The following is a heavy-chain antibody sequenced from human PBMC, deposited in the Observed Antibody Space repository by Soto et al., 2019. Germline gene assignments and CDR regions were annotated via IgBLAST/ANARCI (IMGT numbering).Heavy chain of an antibody. Sequence: PGGSLRLSCAGSRFTFSSYWMTWVRQAPGKGLEWVANIKQDGSEKYYVDSVKGRFTISRDNAKNSLYLQMNSLRAEDTAVYYCAREYCSGGSCSDFDYRGQGTLVTVSS. CDR1: RFTFSSYW. CDR2: IKQDGSEK. CDR3: AREYCSGGSCSDFDY. V-gene: IGHV3-7*01. J-gene: IGHJ4*02. D-gene: IGHD2-15*01.